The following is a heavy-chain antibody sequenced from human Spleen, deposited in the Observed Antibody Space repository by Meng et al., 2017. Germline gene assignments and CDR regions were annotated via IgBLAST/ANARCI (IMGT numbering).Heavy chain of an antibody. CDR3: VRSSGWVRTGFDP. Sequence: QPQLQESGPGLVKPSEALSLTCRVSGCSISTSGYYWGWIRQPPGKGLEWIGSIGHSGTTYYTPSLRRRVTVSIDTSKNQFSLEVTSVTAADTAVYYCVRSSGWVRTGFDPWGQGTLVTVSS. J-gene: IGHJ5*02. CDR2: IGHSGTT. D-gene: IGHD6-19*01. CDR1: GCSISTSGYY. V-gene: IGHV4-39*01.